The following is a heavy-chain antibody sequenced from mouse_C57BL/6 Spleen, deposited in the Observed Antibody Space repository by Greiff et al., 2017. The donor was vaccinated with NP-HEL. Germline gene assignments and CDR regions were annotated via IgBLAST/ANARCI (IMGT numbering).Heavy chain of an antibody. CDR3: ARSDYGALDY. D-gene: IGHD1-1*01. CDR1: GYAFSRYW. Sequence: QVQLQQSGAELVKPGASVKISCKASGYAFSRYWMNWVKQRPGKGLSWIGQIYPGDGDTNYNGKFKGKATLTADKSSSTAYMQLSSLTSEDSAVYFCARSDYGALDYWGQGTTLTVSS. CDR2: IYPGDGDT. V-gene: IGHV1-80*01. J-gene: IGHJ2*01.